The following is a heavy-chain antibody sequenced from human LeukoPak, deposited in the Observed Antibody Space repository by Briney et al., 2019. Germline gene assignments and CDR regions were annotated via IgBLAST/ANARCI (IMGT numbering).Heavy chain of an antibody. CDR3: ARSLWGHENFDY. J-gene: IGHJ4*02. CDR2: ISYDGNNK. V-gene: IGHV3-30-3*01. CDR1: GFTSSSYD. D-gene: IGHD7-27*01. Sequence: PGGSLRLSCAASGFTSSSYDMNWVRQAPGKGLEWVAVISYDGNNKYYADSVKGRFTISRDTSKNTLSLQMNSLRVEDTAVYYCARSLWGHENFDYWGQGTLVTVSS.